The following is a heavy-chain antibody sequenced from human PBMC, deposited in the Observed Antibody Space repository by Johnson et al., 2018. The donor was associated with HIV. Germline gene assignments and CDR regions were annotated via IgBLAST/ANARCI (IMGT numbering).Heavy chain of an antibody. CDR2: ISFAGVKT. CDR1: GFSFSSYG. CDR3: ARLRGAFDI. J-gene: IGHJ3*02. Sequence: QVQLVESGGGVVQPGRSLRLSCVASGFSFSSYGMAWVRQAPGKGLEWVTVISFAGVKTYYADSVKGRFTISRDNSKGTLYLQMNSLRAEDTAVYYCARLRGAFDIWGQGTMVTVSA. V-gene: IGHV3-33*08.